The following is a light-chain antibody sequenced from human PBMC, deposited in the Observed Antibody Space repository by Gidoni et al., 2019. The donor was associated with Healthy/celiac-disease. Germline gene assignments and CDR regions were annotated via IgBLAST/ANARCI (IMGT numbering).Light chain of an antibody. V-gene: IGKV1-5*03. CDR1: QSISSG. CDR3: QQYNSYSPWT. Sequence: DIQMTQSPSPLSASVGDRVTITCRASQSISSGLAWYQQKPGKAPKLLIYKASSLESGAPSRFSGSGSGTAFTLTIGSLQPDDFASYYCQQYNSYSPWTFGQGTKVEIK. CDR2: KAS. J-gene: IGKJ1*01.